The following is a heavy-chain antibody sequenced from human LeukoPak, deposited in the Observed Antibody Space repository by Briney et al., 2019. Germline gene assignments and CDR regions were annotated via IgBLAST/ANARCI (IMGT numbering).Heavy chain of an antibody. Sequence: PGESLKISCKASGYSFTTYWIGWVRQMPGKGLEWMGIIYPGDSDTRYSPSFQGQVTISADKSINTAYPQWRSLKASDTAMYYCARSGVPGAMTWFDPWGQGTLVTVSS. CDR3: ARSGVPGAMTWFDP. CDR1: GYSFTTYW. CDR2: IYPGDSDT. D-gene: IGHD2-2*01. V-gene: IGHV5-51*01. J-gene: IGHJ5*02.